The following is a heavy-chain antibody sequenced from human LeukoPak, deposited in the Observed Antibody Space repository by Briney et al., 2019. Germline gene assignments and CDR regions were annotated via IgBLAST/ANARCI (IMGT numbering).Heavy chain of an antibody. CDR2: IYSTGDT. CDR3: ARGPTSAEVRNWYFDL. CDR1: GGSVSAYY. V-gene: IGHV4-4*07. D-gene: IGHD1-14*01. J-gene: IGHJ2*01. Sequence: SETLSLTCSVSGGSVSAYYWSWIRQPAGKGLEWIGRIYSTGDTNYNPSLKGRVTMSLDRSKKQFSLNLRSLTAADTAVYYCARGPTSAEVRNWYFDLWGRGTLVAVSS.